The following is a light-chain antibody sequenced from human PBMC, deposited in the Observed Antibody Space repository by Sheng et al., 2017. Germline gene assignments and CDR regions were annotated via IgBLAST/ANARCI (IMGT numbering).Light chain of an antibody. CDR1: SSDIGLFNY. CDR3: SSYTTSSTYV. J-gene: IGLJ1*01. V-gene: IGLV2-14*03. CDR2: DVT. Sequence: QSALTQPASVSGSPGQSITFSCTGTSSDIGLFNYVSWYQQHPGRAPKLMIYDVTHRPSGVSIRFSGSKSGNTASLTISGLQAEDEADYYCSSYTTSSTYVFGTGTKVTV.